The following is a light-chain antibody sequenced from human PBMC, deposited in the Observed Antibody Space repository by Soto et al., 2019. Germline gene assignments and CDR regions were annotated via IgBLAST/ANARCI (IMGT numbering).Light chain of an antibody. V-gene: IGKV3-11*01. CDR2: DAS. Sequence: EIVLTQSPSTLSLSPGERATLSCRASQTVSSYLAWYQQKPGQAPRLLVYDASDRATGIPARFSGSGSGTDFTLTIRSLEPEAFAVYYCQQRRTFGQGTRLEIK. CDR3: QQRRT. CDR1: QTVSSY. J-gene: IGKJ5*01.